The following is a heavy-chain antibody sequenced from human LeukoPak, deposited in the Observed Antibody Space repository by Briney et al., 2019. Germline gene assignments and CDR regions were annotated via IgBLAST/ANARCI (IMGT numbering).Heavy chain of an antibody. CDR2: INHSGST. V-gene: IGHV4-34*01. D-gene: IGHD2-2*02. Sequence: SETLSLTCAVYGVSSSGYYWSWVRQPPGKGREWIGEINHSGSTNYDPSLKSRVTISVDTSKNQFSLKLSSVTAADTGVYYCARGLTAAIFNYWGQGTLVTVSS. CDR3: ARGLTAAIFNY. J-gene: IGHJ4*02. CDR1: GVSSSGYY.